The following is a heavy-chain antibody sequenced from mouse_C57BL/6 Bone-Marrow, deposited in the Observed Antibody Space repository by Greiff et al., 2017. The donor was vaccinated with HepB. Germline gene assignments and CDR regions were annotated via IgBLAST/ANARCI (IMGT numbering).Heavy chain of an antibody. J-gene: IGHJ4*01. D-gene: IGHD1-1*01. CDR1: GFTFTDYY. Sequence: EVKLMESGGGLVQPGGSLSLSCAASGFTFTDYYMSWVRQPPGKALEWLGFIRNKANGYTTEYSASVKGRFTISRDNSQSILYLQMNALRAEDSATYYCARSRGSSYYAMDYWGQGTSVTVSS. CDR3: ARSRGSSYYAMDY. CDR2: IRNKANGYTT. V-gene: IGHV7-3*01.